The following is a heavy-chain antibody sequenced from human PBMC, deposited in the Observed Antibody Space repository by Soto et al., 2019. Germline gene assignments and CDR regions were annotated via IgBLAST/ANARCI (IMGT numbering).Heavy chain of an antibody. D-gene: IGHD3-22*01. CDR1: GGSISSGDYY. Sequence: PSETLSLTCTVSGGSISSGDYYWSWIRQPPGKGLEWIGYIYYSGSTYYNPSLKSRVTISVDTSKNQFSLKLSSVTAADTAVYYCARGPSHYYDSSGYQDYWGQGTLVTVSS. V-gene: IGHV4-30-4*01. J-gene: IGHJ4*02. CDR3: ARGPSHYYDSSGYQDY. CDR2: IYYSGST.